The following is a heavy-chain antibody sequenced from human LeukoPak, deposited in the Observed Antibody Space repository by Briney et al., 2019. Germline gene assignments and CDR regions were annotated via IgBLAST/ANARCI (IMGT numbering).Heavy chain of an antibody. J-gene: IGHJ4*02. Sequence: GTSLRLSCAASGFNFGVYGMHWVRQAPGKGLEWVAVLSHDGNFIDYAASVKGRFTISRDTSTNTLFLQMSSLRAEDTAVYYCARDVDLYLDFWGQGTLATVSS. D-gene: IGHD2-21*01. CDR1: GFNFGVYG. CDR3: ARDVDLYLDF. CDR2: LSHDGNFI. V-gene: IGHV3-33*02.